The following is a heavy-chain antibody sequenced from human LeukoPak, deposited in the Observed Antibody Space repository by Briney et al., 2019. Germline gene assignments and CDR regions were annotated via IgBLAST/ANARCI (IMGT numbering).Heavy chain of an antibody. J-gene: IGHJ3*02. Sequence: PGGCLRLSCAAAGFTFSSYSMNWVRQAPGKGLGWVSSISSSTSYIYYADAVKGLFTISRDNANNSLYLQMDSLRAEDTAVYYCARMAAAGTRAFDIWGQGTMVTVSS. CDR3: ARMAAAGTRAFDI. CDR2: ISSSTSYI. D-gene: IGHD6-13*01. V-gene: IGHV3-21*01. CDR1: GFTFSSYS.